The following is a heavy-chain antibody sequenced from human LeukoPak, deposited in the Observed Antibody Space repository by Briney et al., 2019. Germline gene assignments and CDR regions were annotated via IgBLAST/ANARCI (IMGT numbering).Heavy chain of an antibody. CDR2: IYYSGST. J-gene: IGHJ4*02. Sequence: SETLSLTCTVSGGSISSSSYYWGWIRQPPGKGLGWIGSIYYSGSTYYNPSLKSRVTISVDTSKNQFSLKLSSVTAADTAVYYCARGSYYDSSGYYFDYWGRGTLVTVSS. V-gene: IGHV4-39*01. CDR1: GGSISSSSYY. D-gene: IGHD3-22*01. CDR3: ARGSYYDSSGYYFDY.